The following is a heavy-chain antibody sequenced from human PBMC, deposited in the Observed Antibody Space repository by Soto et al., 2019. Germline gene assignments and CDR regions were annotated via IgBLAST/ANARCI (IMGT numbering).Heavy chain of an antibody. J-gene: IGHJ4*02. D-gene: IGHD6-19*01. V-gene: IGHV4-4*02. CDR1: GGSISSGHW. CDR3: ARHIAVAGTRGLDY. CDR2: IFQSGTT. Sequence: QVELQESGPGLVKTSGALSLTCAVSGGSISSGHWWSWVRQPPGAGLEWIGEIFQSGTTNYNPSVESRVIISMDKSKNHFSLEVISVTAADTAVYFCARHIAVAGTRGLDYWGQGTLVTVSS.